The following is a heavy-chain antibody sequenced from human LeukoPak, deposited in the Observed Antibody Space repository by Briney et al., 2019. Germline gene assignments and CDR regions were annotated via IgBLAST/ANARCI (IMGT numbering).Heavy chain of an antibody. CDR1: GYTFTSYG. V-gene: IGHV1-8*03. CDR3: ARGASRSFDY. J-gene: IGHJ4*02. CDR2: MNTNSGNT. Sequence: ASVKVSCKASGYTFTSYGISWVRQAPGQGLEWMGWMNTNSGNTGYAQKFRGRVTITRDTSITTAYLELSSLRSEDSAVYFCARGASRSFDYWGQGTLVTVSS.